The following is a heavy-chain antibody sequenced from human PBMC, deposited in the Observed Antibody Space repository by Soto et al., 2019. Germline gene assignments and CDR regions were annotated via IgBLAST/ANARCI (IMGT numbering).Heavy chain of an antibody. CDR1: GGSISSGGYY. V-gene: IGHV4-31*03. J-gene: IGHJ4*02. Sequence: QVQLQESGPGLVKPSQTLSLTCTVSGGSISSGGYYWSWIRQHPGKGLEWIGYTYYSGSTYYNPCLKSRVTISVDTSKNQFSLKLSSVTAADTAVYYCAREYYDSLTGYFGPPDYWGQGTLVTVSS. CDR3: AREYYDSLTGYFGPPDY. D-gene: IGHD3-9*01. CDR2: TYYSGST.